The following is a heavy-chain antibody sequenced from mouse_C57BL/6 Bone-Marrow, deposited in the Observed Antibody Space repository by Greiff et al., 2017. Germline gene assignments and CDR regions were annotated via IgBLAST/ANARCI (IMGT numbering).Heavy chain of an antibody. Sequence: EVKLMESGGDLVKPGGSLKLSCAASGFTFSSYGMSWVRQTPDKRLEWVATLSSGGSYTYYPASVKGRFTISRDNAKNTLYLQMSSLKSEDTAMYYCASRGRRNYFDYWGQGTTLTVSS. CDR1: GFTFSSYG. V-gene: IGHV5-6*01. D-gene: IGHD2-12*01. CDR3: ASRGRRNYFDY. CDR2: LSSGGSYT. J-gene: IGHJ2*01.